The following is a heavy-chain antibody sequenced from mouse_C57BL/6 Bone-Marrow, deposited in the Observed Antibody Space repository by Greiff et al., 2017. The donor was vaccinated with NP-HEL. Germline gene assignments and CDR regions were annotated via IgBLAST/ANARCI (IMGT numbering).Heavy chain of an antibody. V-gene: IGHV7-1*01. J-gene: IGHJ2*01. CDR3: ARDAIGLDY. Sequence: EVQGVESGGGLVQSGRSLRLSCATSGFTFSDFYMEWVRQAPGKGLEWIAASRNKANDYTTEYSASVKGRFIVSRDTSQSILYLQMNALRAEDTAIYYCARDAIGLDYWGQGTTLTVSS. CDR2: SRNKANDYTT. CDR1: GFTFSDFY.